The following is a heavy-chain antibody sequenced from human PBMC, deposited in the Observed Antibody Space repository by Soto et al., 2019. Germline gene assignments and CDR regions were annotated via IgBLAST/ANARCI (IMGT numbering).Heavy chain of an antibody. CDR3: ARASTSSAVDFDE. J-gene: IGHJ4*02. D-gene: IGHD2-2*01. Sequence: SETLSLTCSVSGYSISSGYYWGWIRQPPGKGLEWIGSIYHSGSTYYNPSLKSRVTISVDTSKNQFSLKLTSLTAADTAVYYCARASTSSAVDFDEWGQGQVVTGTS. CDR1: GYSISSGYY. CDR2: IYHSGST. V-gene: IGHV4-38-2*02.